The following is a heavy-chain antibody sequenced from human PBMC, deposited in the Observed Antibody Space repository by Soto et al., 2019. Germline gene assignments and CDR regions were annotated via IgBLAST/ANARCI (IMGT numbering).Heavy chain of an antibody. V-gene: IGHV3-7*03. CDR2: IKEDGSEK. CDR1: GFTFSSYW. J-gene: IGHJ6*02. CDR3: ARDLYQLPTVSYYYYGMDV. D-gene: IGHD2-2*01. Sequence: PGGSLRLSCAASGFTFSSYWMTWVRQAPGKGLEWVANIKEDGSEKYYVDSVKGRFTISRDNAKNSLYLQMNSLRAEDTAVYYCARDLYQLPTVSYYYYGMDVWGQGTTVTVSS.